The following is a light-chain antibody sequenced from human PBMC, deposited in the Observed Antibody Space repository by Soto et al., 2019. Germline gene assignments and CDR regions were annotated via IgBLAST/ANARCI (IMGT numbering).Light chain of an antibody. CDR2: EDN. CDR1: GGSIASGL. J-gene: IGLJ3*02. V-gene: IGLV6-57*04. Sequence: NFMLTQPHSVSESPGRTVTITYSRSGGSIASGLVQWYQLRPGSGPTTVISEDNQRPSGVPDRFSGSIDSSFNSASFTISGLKPEDEADYYCQSSENDMWVFGGGTKLTVL. CDR3: QSSENDMWV.